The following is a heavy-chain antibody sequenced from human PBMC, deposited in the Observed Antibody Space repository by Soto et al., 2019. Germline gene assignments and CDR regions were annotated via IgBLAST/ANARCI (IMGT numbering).Heavy chain of an antibody. V-gene: IGHV3-15*01. CDR3: TTELGIRNAFDI. Sequence: GGSLRLSCAASGFTFSNAWMSWVRQAPGKGLEWVGRIKSKTDGGTTDYAAPVKGRFTISRDDAKNTLYLQMNSLKTEDKAVYYCTTELGIRNAFDIWGQGTMVTVSS. D-gene: IGHD3-16*01. CDR1: GFTFSNAW. CDR2: IKSKTDGGTT. J-gene: IGHJ3*02.